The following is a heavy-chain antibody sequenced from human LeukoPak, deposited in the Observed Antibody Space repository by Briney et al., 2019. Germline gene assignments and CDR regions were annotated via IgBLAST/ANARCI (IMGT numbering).Heavy chain of an antibody. V-gene: IGHV3-48*01. D-gene: IGHD3-22*01. CDR1: GFTFSSYW. CDR2: ISSSSSTI. J-gene: IGHJ4*02. CDR3: ARDRREYYYDSSGNLGGYFDY. Sequence: GGSLRLSCAASGFTFSSYWMNWVRQAPGKGLEWVSYISSSSSTIYYADSVKGRFTISRDNAKNSLYLQMNSLRAEDTAVYYCARDRREYYYDSSGNLGGYFDYWGQGTLVTVSS.